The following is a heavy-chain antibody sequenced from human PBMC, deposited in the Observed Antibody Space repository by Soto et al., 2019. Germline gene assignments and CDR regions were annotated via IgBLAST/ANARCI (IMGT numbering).Heavy chain of an antibody. D-gene: IGHD2-8*02. Sequence: QVRLQEWGPGLVKPSQTLSLKCSVSGGSITTGGRYWSWIRQLPGKGLGWIGDIYYSGNTYYNASLQGRVTISVEAAKNQSSRHLSSVTDANTAVDYCAQALVFTGGEGFDILGQGRLVIVSS. CDR2: IYYSGNT. V-gene: IGHV4-31*02. CDR3: AQALVFTGGEGFDI. J-gene: IGHJ3*02. CDR1: GGSITTGGRY.